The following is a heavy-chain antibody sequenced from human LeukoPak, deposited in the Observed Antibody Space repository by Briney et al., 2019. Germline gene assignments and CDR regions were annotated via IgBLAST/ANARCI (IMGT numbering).Heavy chain of an antibody. CDR3: ARDGLSWIFDS. CDR2: VYYSGAT. Sequence: SETLSLTCTVPGGSLSNYWSWIRQPPGKGLEWIGFVYYSGATNYNPSLKSRVTISVDTSKNQFSLKLTSVTAADTAVYYYARDGLSWIFDSWGQGTLVTVSS. CDR1: GGSLSNY. D-gene: IGHD2-2*03. V-gene: IGHV4-59*01. J-gene: IGHJ4*02.